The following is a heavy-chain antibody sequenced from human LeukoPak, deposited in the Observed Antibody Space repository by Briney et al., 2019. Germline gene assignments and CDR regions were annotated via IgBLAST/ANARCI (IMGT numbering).Heavy chain of an antibody. CDR3: ARERDIVVVVAAGMDV. D-gene: IGHD2-15*01. V-gene: IGHV6-1*01. J-gene: IGHJ6*02. CDR2: TYYRSKWYN. CDR1: GDSVSSNSVT. Sequence: SQTLSLTCAISGDSVSSNSVTWNWIRQSPSRGLEWLGRTYYRSKWYNDYAVSVKSRITINPDTSKNQFSLQLNSVTPEDTAVYYCARERDIVVVVAAGMDVWGQGTTVTVSS.